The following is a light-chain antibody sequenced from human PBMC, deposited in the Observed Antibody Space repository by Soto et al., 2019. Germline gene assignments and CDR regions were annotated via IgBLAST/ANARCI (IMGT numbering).Light chain of an antibody. Sequence: DIQMTQSPSSLSASVGDRVTITCQTSQDITNHLHWYQQKPGKAPKLLIYDASNMETGVTSRFSGSGFGTDSTFVITNLQPDDFATYFCQDCHILPWTFGQGTKVEIK. CDR1: QDITNH. V-gene: IGKV1-33*01. CDR2: DAS. CDR3: QDCHILPWT. J-gene: IGKJ1*01.